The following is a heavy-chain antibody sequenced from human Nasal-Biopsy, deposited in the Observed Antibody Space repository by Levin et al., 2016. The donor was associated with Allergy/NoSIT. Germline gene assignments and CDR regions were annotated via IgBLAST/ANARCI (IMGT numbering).Heavy chain of an antibody. J-gene: IGHJ4*02. D-gene: IGHD4-11*01. CDR2: IYRGESA. V-gene: IGHV3-53*01. Sequence: GESLKISCTASGFTVTHNYMGWVRQAPAKGLEWVSIIYRGESASYVDSVKGRFTISRDESKNTLYLQMDNLEAEDTAVYYCARDGIHGGSYYNYFDSWGQGTLVTVSS. CDR3: ARDGIHGGSYYNYFDS. CDR1: GFTVTHNY.